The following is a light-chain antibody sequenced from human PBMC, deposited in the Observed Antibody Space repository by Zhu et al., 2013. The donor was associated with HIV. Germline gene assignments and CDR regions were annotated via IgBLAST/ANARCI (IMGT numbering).Light chain of an antibody. CDR1: QGISNY. CDR2: DAS. Sequence: DIQMTQSPSSLSASVGDRVTITCRPSQGISNYLAWFQQKSGKVPRLLIYDASTLESGVPSRFSGSGSGTDFTLTISSLQPEDVATYYCQSIQCPWTFGQGTKVEIK. CDR3: QSIQCPWT. V-gene: IGKV1-27*01. J-gene: IGKJ1*01.